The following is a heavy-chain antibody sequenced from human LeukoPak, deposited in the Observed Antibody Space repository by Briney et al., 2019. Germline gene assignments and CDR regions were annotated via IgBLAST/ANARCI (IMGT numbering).Heavy chain of an antibody. CDR2: INRDARTT. Sequence: PGGSLRLSCVASEFIFSSYWMHLVRQAPGKGLVWVSRINRDARTTYYAGSVKGRFTISRDNAKNTLYLQLNSLRAEDTAIYYCARGSHNWNDDQPSDVWGQGTMVTVSS. V-gene: IGHV3-74*01. CDR3: ARGSHNWNDDQPSDV. J-gene: IGHJ3*01. D-gene: IGHD1-1*01. CDR1: EFIFSSYW.